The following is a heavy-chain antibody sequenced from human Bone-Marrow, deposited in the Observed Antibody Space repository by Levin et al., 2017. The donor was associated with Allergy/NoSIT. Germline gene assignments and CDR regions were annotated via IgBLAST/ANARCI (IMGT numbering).Heavy chain of an antibody. Sequence: GESLKISCEASGFTFSSYGMHWVRQAPGKGLEWVAFISYDGSNEDYGDSVKGRFTISRDNSKNTLSLQMNSLRAEDTGLYYCAREGQGDYWGQGTLVTVSS. J-gene: IGHJ4*02. V-gene: IGHV3-30*02. CDR3: AREGQGDY. CDR1: GFTFSSYG. CDR2: ISYDGSNE.